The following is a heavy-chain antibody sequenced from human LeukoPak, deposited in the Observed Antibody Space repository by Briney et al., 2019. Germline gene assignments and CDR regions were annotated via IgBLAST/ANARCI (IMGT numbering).Heavy chain of an antibody. CDR3: ARDPLARYCSGGSCLDH. D-gene: IGHD2-15*01. Sequence: GGSLKLSCAAPGFTVRSSYMSWVRQAPGKGLEWVAVIYSSGSAYYADSVKGRFTISRDNSKNTLYLQMNSLRAEDTAVYYGARDPLARYCSGGSCLDHWGQGTLVTVSA. V-gene: IGHV3-53*01. CDR2: IYSSGSA. CDR1: GFTVRSSY. J-gene: IGHJ4*02.